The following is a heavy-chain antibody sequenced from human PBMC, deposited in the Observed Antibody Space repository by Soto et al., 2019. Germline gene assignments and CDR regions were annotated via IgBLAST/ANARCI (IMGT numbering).Heavy chain of an antibody. CDR2: INHSGST. Sequence: SETLSLTCAVYGGSFSGYYWSWIRQPPGKGLEWIGEINHSGSTNYNPSLKSRVTISVDTSKNQFSLKLSSVTAADTAVYYCARGRARFTMVRGVIPPPCYMDVWGKGTTVTVSS. D-gene: IGHD3-10*01. CDR1: GGSFSGYY. J-gene: IGHJ6*03. CDR3: ARGRARFTMVRGVIPPPCYMDV. V-gene: IGHV4-34*01.